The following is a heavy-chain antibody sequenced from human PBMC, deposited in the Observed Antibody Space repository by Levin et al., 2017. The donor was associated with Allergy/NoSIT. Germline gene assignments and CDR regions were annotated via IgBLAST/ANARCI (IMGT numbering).Heavy chain of an antibody. D-gene: IGHD4-17*01. J-gene: IGHJ5*02. CDR3: VKNGDYGELGS. V-gene: IGHV3-64D*06. CDR2: ISNNGGRT. CDR1: GFTFNKNT. Sequence: GGSLRLSCSASGFTFNKNTMQWVRQAPGKGLEHVSAISNNGGRTYYTDSVKGRFTIFRDNSKNTLYLQMSSLRPEDTAMYYCVKNGDYGELGSWGQGTLVTVSS.